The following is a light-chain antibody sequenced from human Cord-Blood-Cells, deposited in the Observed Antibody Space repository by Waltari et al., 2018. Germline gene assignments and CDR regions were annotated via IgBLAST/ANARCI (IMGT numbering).Light chain of an antibody. J-gene: IGKJ1*01. V-gene: IGKV1D-8*01. Sequence: VLWMTQSPSLLSASTGDRVTISCRMSPGISSYLAWYQQKPGKAPELLIYAASTLQSGVPSSFSGSGSGTDSTLTISCLQSEDFATYYFQQYYSFPWTFGQGTKVEIK. CDR3: QQYYSFPWT. CDR2: AAS. CDR1: PGISSY.